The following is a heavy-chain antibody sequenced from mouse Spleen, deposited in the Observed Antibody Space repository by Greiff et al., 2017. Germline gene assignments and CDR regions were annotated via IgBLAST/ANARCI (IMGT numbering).Heavy chain of an antibody. J-gene: IGHJ4*01. CDR2: IYPSDSET. CDR1: GYTFTSYW. CDR3: ARDYGSGKYAMDY. Sequence: QVQLKQPGAELVRPGSSVKLSCKASGYTFTSYWMDWVKQRPGQGLEWIGNIYPSDSETHYNQKFKDKATLTVDKSSSTAYMQLSSLTSEDSAVYYCARDYGSGKYAMDYWGQGTSVTVSS. D-gene: IGHD1-1*01. V-gene: IGHV1-61*01.